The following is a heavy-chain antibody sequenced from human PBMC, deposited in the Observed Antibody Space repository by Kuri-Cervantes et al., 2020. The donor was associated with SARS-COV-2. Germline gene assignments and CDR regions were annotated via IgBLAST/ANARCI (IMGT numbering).Heavy chain of an antibody. CDR1: GFTFSGYW. CDR2: IKQEGGEK. Sequence: GESLKISCSASGFTFSGYWMSWVRQAPGKGLEWVANIKQEGGEKYYVDSVKGRFTLSRDNGKNSLYLQMNSLRAEDTAVYNCAYSTSLDYWGQGTLVTVSS. J-gene: IGHJ4*02. V-gene: IGHV3-7*01. CDR3: AYSTSLDY. D-gene: IGHD2-2*01.